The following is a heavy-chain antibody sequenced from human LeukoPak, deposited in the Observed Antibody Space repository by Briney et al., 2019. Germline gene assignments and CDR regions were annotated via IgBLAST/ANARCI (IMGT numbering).Heavy chain of an antibody. CDR2: IYTSGST. CDR1: GGSISSGSYY. Sequence: KSSETLSLTCTVSGGSISSGSYYWSWIRQPAGKGLEWIGRIYTSGSTNYNPSLKSRVTISVDTSKNQFSLKLSSVTAADTAVYYCARLWGGATIPTTYYFDYWGQGTLVTVSS. V-gene: IGHV4-61*02. D-gene: IGHD1-26*01. CDR3: ARLWGGATIPTTYYFDY. J-gene: IGHJ4*02.